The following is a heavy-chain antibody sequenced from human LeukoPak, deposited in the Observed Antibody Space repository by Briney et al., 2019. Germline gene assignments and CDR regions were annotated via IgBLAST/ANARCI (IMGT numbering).Heavy chain of an antibody. CDR3: ARHPAYCGGDC. Sequence: SSVTVSCKASGYSFTSYFIQWVRQAPGQGLEWMGIINPGTGGTTYAQNFQGRVTMTSDTSTSTAYMELTSLRSDDTAVYYCARHPAYCGGDCGGQGTLVTVSS. J-gene: IGHJ4*02. V-gene: IGHV1-46*01. CDR1: GYSFTSYF. D-gene: IGHD2-21*01. CDR2: INPGTGGT.